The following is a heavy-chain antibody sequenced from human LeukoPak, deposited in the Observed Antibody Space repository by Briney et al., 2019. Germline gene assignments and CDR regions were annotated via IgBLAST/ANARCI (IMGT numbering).Heavy chain of an antibody. CDR3: ARLGVRYSTSSWWFDP. J-gene: IGHJ5*02. CDR2: IYYSGST. D-gene: IGHD6-6*01. CDR1: GGSISSYY. V-gene: IGHV4-59*08. Sequence: PSETLSLTCTVSGGSISSYYWIWIRQPPGKGLEWIGYIYYSGSTNYSPSLKSRVTISVDTSKNQFSLKLSSVTAADTAVYYCARLGVRYSTSSWWFDPWGQGTLVTVSS.